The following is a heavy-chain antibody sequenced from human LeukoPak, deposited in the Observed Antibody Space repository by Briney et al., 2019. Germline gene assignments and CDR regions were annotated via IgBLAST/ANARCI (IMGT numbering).Heavy chain of an antibody. CDR1: GGSFSGYY. J-gene: IGHJ4*02. CDR2: INHSGST. D-gene: IGHD3-22*01. V-gene: IGHV4-34*01. Sequence: PSETLSLTCAVYGGSFSGYYWSWIRQPPGKGLEWIGEINHSGSTNYNPSLKSRVTISVDTSKNQFSLKLSSVTAADTAVYYCARVWRYYDSSGYFGYFDYWGQGTLVTVSS. CDR3: ARVWRYYDSSGYFGYFDY.